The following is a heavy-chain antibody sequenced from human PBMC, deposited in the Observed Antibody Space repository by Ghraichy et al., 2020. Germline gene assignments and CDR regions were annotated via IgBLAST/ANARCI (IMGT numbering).Heavy chain of an antibody. CDR3: ARAGLDVGFGEGDYFDY. V-gene: IGHV3-21*01. D-gene: IGHD3-10*01. CDR1: GFTFSSYS. CDR2: ISSSSSYI. Sequence: GSLRLSCAASGFTFSSYSMNWVRQAPGKGLEWVSSISSSSSYIYYADSVKGRFTISRDNAKNSLYLQMNSLRAEDTAVYYCARAGLDVGFGEGDYFDYWGQGTLVTVSS. J-gene: IGHJ4*02.